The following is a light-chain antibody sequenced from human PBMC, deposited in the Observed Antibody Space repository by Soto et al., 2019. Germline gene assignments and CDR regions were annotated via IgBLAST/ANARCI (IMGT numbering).Light chain of an antibody. Sequence: EVVLTQSPGTLSLSPGERATLSCRASQSVSSSYLAWYQQKHGQAPRLLIYGASTRATGIPARFSGSGSGTEFTLTISSLQPEDFATYYCQQSYNGPFTFGPGTKVDIK. CDR1: QSVSSSY. CDR2: GAS. J-gene: IGKJ3*01. CDR3: QQSYNGPFT. V-gene: IGKV3-20*01.